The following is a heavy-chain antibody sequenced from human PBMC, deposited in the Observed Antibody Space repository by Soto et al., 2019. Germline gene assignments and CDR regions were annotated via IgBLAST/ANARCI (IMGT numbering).Heavy chain of an antibody. Sequence: SETLSLTCAVYGGSFSGYYWSWIRQPPGKGLEWIGEINHSGSTNYNPPLKSRVTISVDASKNQFSLKLSSVTAADTAVYYCARGYSSSSNLFDYWGQGTLVTVS. CDR2: INHSGST. V-gene: IGHV4-34*01. CDR1: GGSFSGYY. D-gene: IGHD6-6*01. CDR3: ARGYSSSSNLFDY. J-gene: IGHJ4*02.